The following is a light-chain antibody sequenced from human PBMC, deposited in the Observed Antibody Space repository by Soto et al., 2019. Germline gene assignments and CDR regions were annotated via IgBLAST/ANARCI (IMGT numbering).Light chain of an antibody. CDR3: QQYYSTPPT. CDR2: SAS. Sequence: DIVMTQSPDSLAVSLGERATLNCKSSQSVLYSSNTKNYLAWYQQKPGQPPKLLIYSASTRESGVPDRFSGSGSGTDFTLTISRLQAEDVAIYYCQQYYSTPPTFGGGTKVEIK. J-gene: IGKJ4*01. CDR1: QSVLYSSNTKNY. V-gene: IGKV4-1*01.